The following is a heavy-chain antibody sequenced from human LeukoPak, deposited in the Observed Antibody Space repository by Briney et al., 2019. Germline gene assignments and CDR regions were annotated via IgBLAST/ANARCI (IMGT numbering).Heavy chain of an antibody. Sequence: ASVKVSCKASGYTFTSYYMHWVRQAPGQGLEWMGIINPSGGSTSYAQKFQGRVTMTRDTSTSTVYMELSSLRSEDTAVYYCARVPKYYDFWSGYYPTRGYFDYWGQGTLVTVSS. D-gene: IGHD3-3*01. V-gene: IGHV1-46*01. J-gene: IGHJ4*02. CDR1: GYTFTSYY. CDR2: INPSGGST. CDR3: ARVPKYYDFWSGYYPTRGYFDY.